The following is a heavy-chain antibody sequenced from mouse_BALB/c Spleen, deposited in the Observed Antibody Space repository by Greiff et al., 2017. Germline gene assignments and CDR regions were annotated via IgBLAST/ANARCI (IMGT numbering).Heavy chain of an antibody. V-gene: IGHV6-6*02. J-gene: IGHJ1*01. CDR3: TRGRSYWYFDV. CDR2: IRLKSNNYAT. CDR1: GFTFSNYW. Sequence: EVKVVESGGGLVQPGGSMKLSCVASGFTFSNYWMNWVRQSPEKGLEWVAEIRLKSNNYATHYAESVKGRFTISRDDSKSSVYLQMNNLRAEDTGIYYCTRGRSYWYFDVWGAGTTVTVSS.